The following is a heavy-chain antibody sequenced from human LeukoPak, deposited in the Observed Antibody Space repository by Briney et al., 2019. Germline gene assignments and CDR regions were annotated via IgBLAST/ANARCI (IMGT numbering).Heavy chain of an antibody. V-gene: IGHV4-59*01. Sequence: PSETLSLTCTVSGGSISSYYWSWIRQPAGKGLEWIGYVYYSGSTNYNPSLKSRVIISVDTSKKQFSLKLSSVTAADTAVYYCARSGYRYGADALDIWGQGTMVTVSS. J-gene: IGHJ3*02. CDR2: VYYSGST. D-gene: IGHD5-18*01. CDR3: ARSGYRYGADALDI. CDR1: GGSISSYY.